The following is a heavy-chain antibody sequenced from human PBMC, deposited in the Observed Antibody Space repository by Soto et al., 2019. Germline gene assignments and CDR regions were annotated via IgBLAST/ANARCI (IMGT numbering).Heavy chain of an antibody. CDR2: VSGSGGNT. Sequence: EVQLLESGGGLVQPGGSLRLSCAASTFTFSSYAMHWVRQAPGKGLEWVSGVSGSGGNTNYADSVKGRFTISRDNSKNTLYLQMNSLRAEDTAVYYCARGKKRESGTSYLRGWFDPWGQGTLVTVSS. V-gene: IGHV3-23*01. J-gene: IGHJ5*02. CDR1: TFTFSSYA. CDR3: ARGKKRESGTSYLRGWFDP. D-gene: IGHD2-2*01.